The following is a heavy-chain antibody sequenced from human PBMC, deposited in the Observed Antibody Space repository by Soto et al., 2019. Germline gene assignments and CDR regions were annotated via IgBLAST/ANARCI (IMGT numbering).Heavy chain of an antibody. J-gene: IGHJ4*02. CDR1: GFTFSGSA. CDR3: TRPHTWNLAD. Sequence: GGSLRLSCAASGFTFSGSAMHWVRQASGKGLEWVGRIRSKANSYATAYAASVKGRFTISRDDSKNTAYLQMNSLKTEDTAVYYCTRPHTWNLADWGQGTLVTVSS. D-gene: IGHD1-7*01. V-gene: IGHV3-73*01. CDR2: IRSKANSYAT.